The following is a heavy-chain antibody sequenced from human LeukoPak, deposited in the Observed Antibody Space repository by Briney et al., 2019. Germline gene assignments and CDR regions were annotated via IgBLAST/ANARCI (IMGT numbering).Heavy chain of an antibody. CDR2: IYYSGTT. CDR3: ARGTRGYCSSTSCYFFDY. V-gene: IGHV4-59*12. J-gene: IGHJ4*02. CDR1: GGSISSYY. Sequence: SETLSLTCTVSGGSISSYYWSWIRQPPGKGLEWIGYIYYSGTTNYNPSLKSRVTISVDTSKNQFSLKLSSVTAADTAVYYCARGTRGYCSSTSCYFFDYWGQGTLVTVSS. D-gene: IGHD2-2*01.